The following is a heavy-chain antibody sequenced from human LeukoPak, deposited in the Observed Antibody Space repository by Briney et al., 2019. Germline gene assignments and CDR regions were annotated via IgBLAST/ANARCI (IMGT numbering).Heavy chain of an antibody. Sequence: GGSLRLSCAASGFTFSSCGIHWVRQGPGKGLEWVALISYDGSNKYYADSVKGRFTISRDNSNNKVYLQMNSLRAADTAVQYFARYGPRRVEGDVHDYYYMAARGKGTTVTVSS. D-gene: IGHD3-16*01. J-gene: IGHJ6*03. CDR3: ARYGPRRVEGDVHDYYYMAA. CDR1: GFTFSSCG. CDR2: ISYDGSNK. V-gene: IGHV3-30*04.